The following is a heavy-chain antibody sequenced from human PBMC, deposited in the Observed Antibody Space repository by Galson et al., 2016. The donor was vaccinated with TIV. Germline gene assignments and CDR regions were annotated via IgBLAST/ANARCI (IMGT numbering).Heavy chain of an antibody. Sequence: SLRLSCAASGFTFTTYGMHWVRQTAYKGLEWVAFMHYDGSDKKYADSVKGRFALSRDSSKSTLYLQMNSLRSDDTALYYCAKLGPDAFEVWGQGTMVTVSS. D-gene: IGHD7-27*01. CDR1: GFTFTTYG. CDR2: MHYDGSDK. J-gene: IGHJ3*01. CDR3: AKLGPDAFEV. V-gene: IGHV3-30*02.